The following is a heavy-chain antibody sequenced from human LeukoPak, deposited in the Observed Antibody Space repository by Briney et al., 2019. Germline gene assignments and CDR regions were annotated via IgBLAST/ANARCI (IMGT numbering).Heavy chain of an antibody. CDR2: ISSSSNI. J-gene: IGHJ4*02. Sequence: GGSLTLSCAASGFALSSYTMNWVRQAPGKGLEWVSSISSSSNIYYADSVKGRFAVSRDNAKNEMYLQMNSLRAEDTAVYFCARGAGYCTSTSCHLWSDYWGQGTLVTVSS. D-gene: IGHD2-2*01. CDR1: GFALSSYT. CDR3: ARGAGYCTSTSCHLWSDY. V-gene: IGHV3-21*01.